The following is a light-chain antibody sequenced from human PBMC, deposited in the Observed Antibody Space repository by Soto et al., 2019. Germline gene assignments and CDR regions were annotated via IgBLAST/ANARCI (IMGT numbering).Light chain of an antibody. Sequence: EIVLTQSPGTLSLSPCERATLSSRASQTFSNSFLSWFQQIPGQAPRLLIYGASMRATGIPDRFSGSGSGTDFTLTISRLGPEDFAVYYCQQYNNWPQITFGQGTRLEIK. V-gene: IGKV3-20*01. CDR1: QTFSNSF. CDR2: GAS. J-gene: IGKJ5*01. CDR3: QQYNNWPQIT.